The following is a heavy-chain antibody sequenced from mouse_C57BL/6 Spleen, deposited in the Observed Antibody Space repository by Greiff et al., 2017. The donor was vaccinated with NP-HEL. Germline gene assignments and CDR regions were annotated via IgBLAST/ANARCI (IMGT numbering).Heavy chain of an antibody. CDR3: ASYDYDGGNYAMDY. D-gene: IGHD2-4*01. Sequence: EVQGVESGGGLVKPGGSLKLSCAASGFTFSSYAMSWVRQTPEKRLEWVATISDGGSYTYYPDNVKGRFTISRDNAKNNLYLQMSHLKSEDTAMYYCASYDYDGGNYAMDYWGQGTSVTVSS. V-gene: IGHV5-4*01. CDR1: GFTFSSYA. J-gene: IGHJ4*01. CDR2: ISDGGSYT.